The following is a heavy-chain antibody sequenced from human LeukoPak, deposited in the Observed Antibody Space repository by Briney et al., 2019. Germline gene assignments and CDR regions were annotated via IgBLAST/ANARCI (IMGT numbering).Heavy chain of an antibody. V-gene: IGHV3-21*01. CDR3: ASGYAGYSSGWALSHDAFDI. D-gene: IGHD6-19*01. Sequence: GGSLRLSCAASGFTFSSYSMNWVRQAPGKGLEWVSSISSSSSYIYYADSVKGRFTISRDNAKNSLYLQMNSLRAEDTAVYYCASGYAGYSSGWALSHDAFDIWGQGTMVTVSS. J-gene: IGHJ3*02. CDR1: GFTFSSYS. CDR2: ISSSSSYI.